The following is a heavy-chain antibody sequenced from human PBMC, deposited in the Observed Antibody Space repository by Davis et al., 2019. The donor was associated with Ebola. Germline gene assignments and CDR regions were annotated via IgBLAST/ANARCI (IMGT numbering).Heavy chain of an antibody. CDR3: ARPSYPPK. CDR2: IYHSGST. Sequence: SETLSLTCTVSGYSISSGYYWGWLRQPPGKGLEWIGSIYHSGSTYYNPSLKSRVTISVDTSKNQFSLKLSSVTAADTAVYYCARPSYPPKWGQGTLVTVSS. J-gene: IGHJ4*02. V-gene: IGHV4-38-2*02. CDR1: GYSISSGYY. D-gene: IGHD2-2*01.